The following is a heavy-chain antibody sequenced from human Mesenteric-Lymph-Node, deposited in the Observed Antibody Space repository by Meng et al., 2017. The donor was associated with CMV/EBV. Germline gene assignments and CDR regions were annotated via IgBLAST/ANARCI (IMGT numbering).Heavy chain of an antibody. CDR2: IYSGGST. CDR1: GFTVSRNY. V-gene: IGHV3-66*02. CDR3: ARDSRSVLRYSWGAFDI. D-gene: IGHD3-9*01. Sequence: GESLKISCAASGFTVSRNYMSWVRQAPGKGLEWVSVIYSGGSTYYADSVKGRFTISRDNSKNTLYLQMNSLRAEDTAVYYCARDSRSVLRYSWGAFDIWGQGTMVTVSS. J-gene: IGHJ3*02.